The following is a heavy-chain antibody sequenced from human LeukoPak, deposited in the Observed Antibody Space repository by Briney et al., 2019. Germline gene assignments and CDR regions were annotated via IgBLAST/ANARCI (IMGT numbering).Heavy chain of an antibody. J-gene: IGHJ6*03. CDR3: AREGYRSSTSCYTGDYYYYYMDV. D-gene: IGHD2-2*02. V-gene: IGHV3-21*01. CDR1: GFTFSSYS. CDR2: ISSSSSYI. Sequence: PGGSLRLSCAASGFTFSSYSMNWVRQAPGKGLEWVSSISSSSSYIYYADSVKGRFTISRDNAKNSLYLQMNSLRAEDTAVYYCAREGYRSSTSCYTGDYYYYYMDVWGKGTTVTVSS.